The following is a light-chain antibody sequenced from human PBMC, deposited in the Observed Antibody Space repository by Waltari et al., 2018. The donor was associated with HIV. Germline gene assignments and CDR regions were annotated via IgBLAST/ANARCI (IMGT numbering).Light chain of an antibody. Sequence: QSALTQPASVSGSPGQSITISCTGTSSDVGAYNYVSWFQQFPGKAPKLMIYEVSNRPSGVSSRFSGSKSGNTASLTISGLQAEDEGDYYCNSYTESNTPHVLFGGGTKLTVL. J-gene: IGLJ2*01. CDR3: NSYTESNTPHVL. CDR2: EVS. CDR1: SSDVGAYNY. V-gene: IGLV2-14*01.